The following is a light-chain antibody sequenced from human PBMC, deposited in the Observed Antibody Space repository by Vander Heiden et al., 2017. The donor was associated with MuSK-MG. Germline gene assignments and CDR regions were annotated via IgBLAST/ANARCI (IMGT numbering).Light chain of an antibody. CDR2: SDN. CDR1: SSDIGSNP. J-gene: IGLJ1*01. V-gene: IGLV1-44*01. CDR3: AAGDDSVNGLYV. Sequence: SVLTQPPSGSGTPGQRVTISCSGSSSDIGSNPVNWYQQVPGAAPKVLIYSDNQRPSGVPDRLSASKSGTSASLVISGLQSEDEGEYYCAAGDDSVNGLYVFGTGTKVTVL.